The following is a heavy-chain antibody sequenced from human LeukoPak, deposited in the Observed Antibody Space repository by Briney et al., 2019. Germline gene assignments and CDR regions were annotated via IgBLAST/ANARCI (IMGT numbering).Heavy chain of an antibody. D-gene: IGHD3-22*01. V-gene: IGHV4-34*01. J-gene: IGHJ4*02. CDR3: ARDSSLYYYDSSGPLDY. Sequence: SETLSLTCAVYGGSFSGYYWSWIRQPPGKGLEWIGEINYSGSTNYNPSLKSRVTISVDTSKNQFSLKLSSVTAADTAVYYCARDSSLYYYDSSGPLDYWGQGTLVTVSS. CDR1: GGSFSGYY. CDR2: INYSGST.